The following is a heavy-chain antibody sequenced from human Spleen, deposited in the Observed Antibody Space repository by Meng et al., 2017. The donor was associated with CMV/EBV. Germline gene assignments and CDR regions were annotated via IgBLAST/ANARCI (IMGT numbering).Heavy chain of an antibody. CDR1: GYPFTDFY. Sequence: ASVKVSCKPSGYPFTDFYLHWVRQAPGQGLQWMGWINPNSGATSYAQNFQARVTMTRDTSIGTVYMELNSLRAEDTAVYYCAKLRGIVVVPAAIFDYWGQGTLVTVSS. D-gene: IGHD2-2*01. CDR3: AKLRGIVVVPAAIFDY. CDR2: INPNSGAT. J-gene: IGHJ4*02. V-gene: IGHV1-2*02.